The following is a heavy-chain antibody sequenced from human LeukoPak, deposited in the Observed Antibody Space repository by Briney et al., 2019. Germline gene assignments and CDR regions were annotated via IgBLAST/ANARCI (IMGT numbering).Heavy chain of an antibody. V-gene: IGHV4-59*01. CDR2: IYYSGST. J-gene: IGHJ3*02. D-gene: IGHD3-16*02. CDR3: ARSTPYDYVWGSYRPDDAFDI. CDR1: GGSISSYY. Sequence: SETLSLXCTVSGGSISSYYWSWIRQPPGKGLEWIGYIYYSGSTNYNPSLKSRVTISVDTSKDQFSLKLSSVTAADTAVYYCARSTPYDYVWGSYRPDDAFDIWGQGTMVTVSS.